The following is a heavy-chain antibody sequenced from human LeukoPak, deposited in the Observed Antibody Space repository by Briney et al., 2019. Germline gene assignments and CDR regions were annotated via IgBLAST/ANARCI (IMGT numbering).Heavy chain of an antibody. CDR2: ISTDGSST. J-gene: IGHJ4*02. Sequence: PGGSLRLSCAASGFTFSSYWMHWVRQAPGKGLVWVSRISTDGSSTKYADFVEGRFTISRDNAKNTLYLQMNSLRAEDTAAYYCVRGNFNGGIDNWGQGTLVTVSS. CDR3: VRGNFNGGIDN. V-gene: IGHV3-74*01. CDR1: GFTFSSYW.